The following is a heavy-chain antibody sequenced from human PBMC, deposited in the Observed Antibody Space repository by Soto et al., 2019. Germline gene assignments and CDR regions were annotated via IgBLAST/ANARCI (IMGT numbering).Heavy chain of an antibody. CDR3: ARLRPLSGYYYYGMDG. CDR2: IYPGDSDT. V-gene: IGHV5-51*01. J-gene: IGHJ6*02. CDR1: GYSFTSYW. Sequence: AGESLKISCKGSGYSFTSYWIGWVRQMPGKGLEWMGIIYPGDSDTRYSPSFQGQVTISADKSISTAYLQWSSLKASDTAMYYCARLRPLSGYYYYGMDGWGQGTTVTVSS. D-gene: IGHD3-10*01.